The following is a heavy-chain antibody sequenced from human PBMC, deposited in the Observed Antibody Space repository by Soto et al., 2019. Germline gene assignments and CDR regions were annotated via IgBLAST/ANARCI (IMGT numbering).Heavy chain of an antibody. V-gene: IGHV3-9*01. Sequence: EVQLVESGGGLVQPGRSLRLSCAASGFTFDDYAMHWVRQAPGKGLEWVSGISWNSGSIGYADSVKGRFTISRDNAKNSLYIKKSGLGAEDTAFYYCAKDKGRYDSRGGGFDYWGQGTLVTVSS. D-gene: IGHD3-22*01. CDR3: AKDKGRYDSRGGGFDY. CDR1: GFTFDDYA. J-gene: IGHJ4*02. CDR2: ISWNSGSI.